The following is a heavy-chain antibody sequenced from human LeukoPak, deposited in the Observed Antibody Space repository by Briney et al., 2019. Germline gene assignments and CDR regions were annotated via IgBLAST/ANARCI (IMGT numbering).Heavy chain of an antibody. Sequence: PGASVKVSCKASGYTFTGYYMHWVRQAPGQGLEWMGWVNPNSGGTNYAQKFQGRVTMTRDTSISTAYMELSRLRSDDTAVYYCARGDPTMIVVVMTPAFDIWGQGTMVTVSS. CDR1: GYTFTGYY. CDR2: VNPNSGGT. V-gene: IGHV1-2*02. D-gene: IGHD3-22*01. J-gene: IGHJ3*02. CDR3: ARGDPTMIVVVMTPAFDI.